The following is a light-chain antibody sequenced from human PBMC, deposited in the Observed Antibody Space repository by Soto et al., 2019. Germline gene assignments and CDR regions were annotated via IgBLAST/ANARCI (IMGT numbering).Light chain of an antibody. V-gene: IGLV1-44*01. CDR3: AAWDDSLQGYV. CDR2: SNN. CDR1: SSNIGSNT. Sequence: QSVLTQPPSASGTPGQRVTISCSGSSSNIGSNTVNWYQQLPGTAPKLLIYSNNQRPSGVPDRFSGSKSGTSASLAISGLRSEDEADYYCAAWDDSLQGYVFGTGTKLTVL. J-gene: IGLJ1*01.